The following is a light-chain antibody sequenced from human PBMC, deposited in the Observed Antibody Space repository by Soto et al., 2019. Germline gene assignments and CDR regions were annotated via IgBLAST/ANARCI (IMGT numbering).Light chain of an antibody. CDR3: MQALQTPFT. V-gene: IGKV2-28*01. J-gene: IGKJ3*01. CDR2: LGS. CDR1: QSLLHSNGYNY. Sequence: DIVMTQSPLSLPVTPGEPASISCRSSQSLLHSNGYNYLDWYLQKPGQSPKLLSYLGSNRASGVPDRFSGSGSGTDFTLKISRVEAEDVGVYYCMQALQTPFTFGPGTKVDI.